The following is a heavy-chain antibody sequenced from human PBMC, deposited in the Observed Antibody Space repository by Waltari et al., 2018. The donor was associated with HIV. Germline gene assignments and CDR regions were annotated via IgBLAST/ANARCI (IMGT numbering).Heavy chain of an antibody. J-gene: IGHJ4*02. CDR3: ARGSYTAMVREYYFDY. Sequence: QVQLVQSGAEVKKPGASVKVSCKASGYTFTSYDINWVRQATGQGLEWRGLMNPNSVNTGYAQKFQGRVTMTRHTSIRTAYMELSSLRSEDTAVYYCARGSYTAMVREYYFDYWGQGTLVTVSS. CDR2: MNPNSVNT. D-gene: IGHD5-18*01. CDR1: GYTFTSYD. V-gene: IGHV1-8*01.